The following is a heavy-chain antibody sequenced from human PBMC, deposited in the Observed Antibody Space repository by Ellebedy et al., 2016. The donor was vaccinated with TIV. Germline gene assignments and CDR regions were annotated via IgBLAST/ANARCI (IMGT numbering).Heavy chain of an antibody. V-gene: IGHV3-7*01. CDR3: ASDWRMERTIIKSVSDF. CDR1: GFTFSSYD. Sequence: PGGSLRLSCAASGFTFSSYDMHWVRQAPGKGLDWVANINQDGSEKYYVDSVKGRFTISRDNSKNTLYLQMNSLSAEDTAVYYCASDWRMERTIIKSVSDFWGQGTLVTVSS. CDR2: INQDGSEK. D-gene: IGHD5-24*01. J-gene: IGHJ4*02.